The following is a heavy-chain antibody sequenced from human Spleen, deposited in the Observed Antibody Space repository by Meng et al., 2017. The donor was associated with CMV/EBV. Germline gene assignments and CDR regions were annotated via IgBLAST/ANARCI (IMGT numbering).Heavy chain of an antibody. CDR1: AGSISCYY. V-gene: IGHV4-4*07. Sequence: QAQRQGPGPGLVKPSVSLSLTGPGFAGSISCYYWCWSRPPAGKGLGWVGRFHSSGSTNYTPSLKSRVTMSVDTSKHQFSLKLSSVTAADTAVYYCARWGLWFGELSFDYWGQGTLVTVSS. D-gene: IGHD3-10*01. CDR3: ARWGLWFGELSFDY. J-gene: IGHJ4*02. CDR2: FHSSGST.